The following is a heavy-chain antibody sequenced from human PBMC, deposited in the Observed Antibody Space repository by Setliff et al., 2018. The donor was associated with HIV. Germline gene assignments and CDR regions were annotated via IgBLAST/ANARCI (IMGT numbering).Heavy chain of an antibody. V-gene: IGHV4-4*02. CDR2: IYHSGST. CDR1: GGSISSSNW. CDR3: ASPKERYYYGSGTNVREYYGMDV. Sequence: SETLSLTCAVSGGSISSSNWWSWVRQSPGKGLEWIGEIYHSGSTHYNPSLQSRVTISVDKSKNQFSLKVNSVTAADTAVYYCASPKERYYYGSGTNVREYYGMDVWGQGTTVTVS. J-gene: IGHJ6*02. D-gene: IGHD3-10*01.